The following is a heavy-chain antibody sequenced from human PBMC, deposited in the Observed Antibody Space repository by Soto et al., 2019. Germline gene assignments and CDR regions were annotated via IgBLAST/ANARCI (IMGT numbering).Heavy chain of an antibody. J-gene: IGHJ4*02. CDR3: AKWNGYGDH. V-gene: IGHV3-23*01. Sequence: EVQLLESGGGLVQPGGSLRLSGTASGFSLSTYGVTWVRQAPGKGLEWVPGVSGGSGTTHYADSVKGRFTITTDNSENTAYLQMNSLRVEDTAVYYCAKWNGYGDHWGQGTLVTVS. CDR1: GFSLSTYG. CDR2: VSGGSGTT. D-gene: IGHD1-1*01.